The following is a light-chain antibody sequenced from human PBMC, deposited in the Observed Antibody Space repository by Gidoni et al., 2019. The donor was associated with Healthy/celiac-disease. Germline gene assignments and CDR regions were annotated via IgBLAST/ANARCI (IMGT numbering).Light chain of an antibody. CDR1: SSNIGNYA. V-gene: IGLV1-36*01. CDR2: YNH. CDR3: ASWDDSLSGPI. Sequence: QSVLTQPPSVSEVPRQGVTTSCSGSSSNIGNYAVNWFQQLPGKAPKLLVYYNHLLPSGVSDRFSGSKSGTSASLAISGLQSEDEAHYYCASWDDSLSGPIFGRGTKLTVL. J-gene: IGLJ2*01.